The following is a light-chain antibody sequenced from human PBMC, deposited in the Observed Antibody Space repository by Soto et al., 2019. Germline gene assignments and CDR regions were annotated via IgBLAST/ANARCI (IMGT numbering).Light chain of an antibody. V-gene: IGLV2-14*01. Sequence: QSALTQPASVSGSPGQSITISCTGTSSDIGGYNSVSWYQQHPDKAPKLMIFEVSNRPSEVSNRVSGSKSGNTASLTISGLQAEDEADYYCSSYTSTSPLHVFGTGTKLTVL. CDR2: EVS. J-gene: IGLJ1*01. CDR3: SSYTSTSPLHV. CDR1: SSDIGGYNS.